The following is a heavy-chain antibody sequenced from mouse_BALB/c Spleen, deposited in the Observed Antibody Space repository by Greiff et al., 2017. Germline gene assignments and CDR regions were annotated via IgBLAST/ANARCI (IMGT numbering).Heavy chain of an antibody. D-gene: IGHD2-14*01. Sequence: EVKLVESGGGLVQPGGSLKLSCAASGFTFSSFGMHWVRQAPEKGLEWVAYISSGSSTIYYADTVKGRFTISRDNPKNTLFLQMTSLRSEDTAMYNCAGEVRYWYIDDWGAGTTVTVSS. CDR1: GFTFSSFG. J-gene: IGHJ1*01. V-gene: IGHV5-17*02. CDR2: ISSGSSTI. CDR3: AGEVRYWYIDD.